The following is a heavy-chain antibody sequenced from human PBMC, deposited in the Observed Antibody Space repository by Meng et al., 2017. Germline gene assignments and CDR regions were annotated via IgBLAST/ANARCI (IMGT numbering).Heavy chain of an antibody. D-gene: IGHD7-27*01. J-gene: IGHJ4*02. V-gene: IGHV4-4*02. CDR3: ARDGRSWD. CDR1: GGSISSSNW. CDR2: IYKSRST. Sequence: ESHRGSGRPSGTLASPSAVVGGSISSSNWWKWARQPPGKALEWIGKIYKSRSTNSNPSLKSRVTISVDKSKNQFSLKLSSVTAADTAVFYCARDGRSWDWGQGTLVTVSS.